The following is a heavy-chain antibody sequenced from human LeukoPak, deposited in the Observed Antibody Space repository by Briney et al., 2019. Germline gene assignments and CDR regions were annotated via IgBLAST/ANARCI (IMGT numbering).Heavy chain of an antibody. D-gene: IGHD6-19*01. CDR2: INSDGSST. CDR3: ARVLSRYGSGWLYYFDY. Sequence: GGSLRLSCAASGFTFSSYWMHWVRQAPGKGLVWVSRINSDGSSTSYADSVKGRFTISRDNAKNTLYLQMNSLRAEDTAVYYCARVLSRYGSGWLYYFDYWGQGTLVTVSS. V-gene: IGHV3-74*01. J-gene: IGHJ4*02. CDR1: GFTFSSYW.